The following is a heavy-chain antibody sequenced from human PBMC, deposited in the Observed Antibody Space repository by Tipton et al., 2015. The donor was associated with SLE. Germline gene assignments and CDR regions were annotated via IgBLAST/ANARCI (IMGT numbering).Heavy chain of an antibody. CDR1: GAAISAYY. CDR3: ARGLLFGELGY. Sequence: LRLSCTVSGAAISAYYWSWIRQPPGKGLEWIGYIHSSGSTNYNPSLKSRVIISLDTSENQFSLKLSSVTAADTAVYYCARGLLFGELGYWGQGTLVTVSS. D-gene: IGHD3-10*02. CDR2: IHSSGST. J-gene: IGHJ4*02. V-gene: IGHV4-59*12.